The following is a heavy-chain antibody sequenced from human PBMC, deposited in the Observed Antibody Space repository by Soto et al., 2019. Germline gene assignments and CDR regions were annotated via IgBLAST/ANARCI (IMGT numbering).Heavy chain of an antibody. CDR3: AREYSDGWFDP. V-gene: IGHV3-30-3*01. Sequence: PGGSLRLSCAASGFTLSIYAMHWVRQVPGKGLEWVAVISYDGSNKYYADSVKGRFTISRDNSKNTVYLQMNSLRAEDSAVYYCAREYSDGWFDPWGQGTLVTVSS. CDR2: ISYDGSNK. CDR1: GFTLSIYA. D-gene: IGHD2-21*01. J-gene: IGHJ5*02.